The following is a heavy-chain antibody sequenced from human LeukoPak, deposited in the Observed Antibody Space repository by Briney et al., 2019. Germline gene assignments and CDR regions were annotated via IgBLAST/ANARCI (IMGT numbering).Heavy chain of an antibody. V-gene: IGHV3-21*01. CDR1: GFTFSSYS. Sequence: MPGGSLRLSCAASGFTFSSYSMNWVRQAPGKGLEWVSSISSSSSYIYYADSVKGRFTISRDNAKNSLYLQMNSLRAEDTAVYYCAREVYYYDSSGYYGGFDYWGQGTLVTVSS. D-gene: IGHD3-22*01. CDR2: ISSSSSYI. J-gene: IGHJ4*02. CDR3: AREVYYYDSSGYYGGFDY.